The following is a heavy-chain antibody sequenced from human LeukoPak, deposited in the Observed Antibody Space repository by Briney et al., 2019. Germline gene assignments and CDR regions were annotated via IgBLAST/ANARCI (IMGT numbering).Heavy chain of an antibody. CDR2: TDHGGSA. J-gene: IGHJ3*02. CDR1: GGSFSGYY. D-gene: IGHD2-21*02. Sequence: SETLSLTCAVYGGSFSGYYWNWVRQPPGKGLEWIGETDHGGSAKYNPSLKSRVTISVDTSKKQFSLKLSSVTAADTAVYYCARAGGCGGDCYSGSDSFDIWGQGTMVTVSS. V-gene: IGHV4-34*01. CDR3: ARAGGCGGDCYSGSDSFDI.